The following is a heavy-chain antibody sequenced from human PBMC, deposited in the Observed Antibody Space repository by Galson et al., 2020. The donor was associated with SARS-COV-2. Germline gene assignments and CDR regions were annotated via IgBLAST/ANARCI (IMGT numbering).Heavy chain of an antibody. CDR3: AKDAGVSSDWYVAGPDY. D-gene: IGHD6-19*01. J-gene: IGHJ4*02. CDR1: GFTFSSHA. CDR2: ISSNGGST. V-gene: IGHV3-64*02. Sequence: GESLKISCAASGFTFSSHAMQWVRQAPGKGLEYVSAISSNGGSTYYADSVKGRFTISRDNSKNTLYLQMGSLRAEDMAVYYCAKDAGVSSDWYVAGPDYWGQGTLVTVSS.